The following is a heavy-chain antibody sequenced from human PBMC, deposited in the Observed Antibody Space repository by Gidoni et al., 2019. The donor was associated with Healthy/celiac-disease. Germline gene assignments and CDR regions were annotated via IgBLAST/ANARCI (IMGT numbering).Heavy chain of an antibody. J-gene: IGHJ4*02. Sequence: QLQLQESGPGLVKPSETLSLTCTVSGGSISSSSYYWGWIRQPPGKGLEWIGSIYYSGSTYYNPSLKSRVTISVDTSKNQFSLKLSSVTAADTAVYYCARHVGGEYYFDYWGQGTLVTVSS. V-gene: IGHV4-39*01. CDR3: ARHVGGEYYFDY. CDR2: IYYSGST. CDR1: GGSISSSSYY. D-gene: IGHD3-16*01.